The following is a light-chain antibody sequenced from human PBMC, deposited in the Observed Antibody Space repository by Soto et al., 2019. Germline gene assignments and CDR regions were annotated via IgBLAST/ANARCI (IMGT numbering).Light chain of an antibody. J-gene: IGKJ4*01. Sequence: EIVLTQWPATRSVSRGETATLSCRASQSVSSSLAWYQQKHGRAPRLLIYGASNRANDIPTSFSGSGSWTKYTLTLSGLQSEDFAFYDCQPYNNWPTLTFCGGTKVDIK. V-gene: IGKV3-15*01. CDR2: GAS. CDR3: QPYNNWPTLT. CDR1: QSVSSS.